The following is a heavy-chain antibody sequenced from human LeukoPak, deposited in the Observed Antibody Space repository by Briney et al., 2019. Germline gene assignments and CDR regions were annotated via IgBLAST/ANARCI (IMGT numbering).Heavy chain of an antibody. CDR2: ISYDGSNK. J-gene: IGHJ4*02. V-gene: IGHV3-30-3*01. CDR1: GFTFSSYA. Sequence: GGSLRLSCAASGFTFSSYAMHWVRQAPGKGLEWVAVISYDGSNKYYAGSVKGRFTISRDNSKNTLYLQMNSLRAEDTAVYYCARELGRNGYSYGHYFDYWGQGTLVTVSS. D-gene: IGHD5-18*01. CDR3: ARELGRNGYSYGHYFDY.